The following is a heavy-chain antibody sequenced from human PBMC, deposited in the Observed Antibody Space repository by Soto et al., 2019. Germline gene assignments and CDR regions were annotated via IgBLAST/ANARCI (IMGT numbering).Heavy chain of an antibody. Sequence: QVQLVESGGGVVQPGRSLRLSCVASGFMFDSYGMHWVRQAPGKGLEWVAIILYDGSEKYHADSVKGRFTISRDNSKNTLYLQMNSLRAEDTAPYYCAREPGRIAVAGFDYWGQGTLVTVSS. CDR1: GFMFDSYG. CDR2: ILYDGSEK. D-gene: IGHD6-19*01. CDR3: AREPGRIAVAGFDY. V-gene: IGHV3-33*01. J-gene: IGHJ4*02.